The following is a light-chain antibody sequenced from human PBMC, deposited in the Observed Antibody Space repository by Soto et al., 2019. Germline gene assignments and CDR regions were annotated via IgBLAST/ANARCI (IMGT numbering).Light chain of an antibody. CDR1: QSVGRNY. CDR3: QQYASSPLT. J-gene: IGKJ4*01. Sequence: EIVLTQSPGTLSVSPGERATLSCRSSQSVGRNYLAWYQQKPGQAPRLVIHGASSRATGIPDRFSGSGSGTDFTLSITRLEPEDFAVYYCQQYASSPLTFGGGTKVETK. CDR2: GAS. V-gene: IGKV3-20*01.